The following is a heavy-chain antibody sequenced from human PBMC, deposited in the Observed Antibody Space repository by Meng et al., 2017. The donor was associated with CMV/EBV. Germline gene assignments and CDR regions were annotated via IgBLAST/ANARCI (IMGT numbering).Heavy chain of an antibody. CDR3: ARDAGYYGMDV. Sequence: SETLSLTCTVAGGSISSYYWSWIRQPPGKGLEWIGYIYYSGSTNYNPSLKSRVTISVDTSKNQFSLKLSSVTAADTAVYYCARDAGYYGMDVWGQGTTVTVSS. V-gene: IGHV4-59*01. J-gene: IGHJ6*02. CDR1: GGSISSYY. CDR2: IYYSGST.